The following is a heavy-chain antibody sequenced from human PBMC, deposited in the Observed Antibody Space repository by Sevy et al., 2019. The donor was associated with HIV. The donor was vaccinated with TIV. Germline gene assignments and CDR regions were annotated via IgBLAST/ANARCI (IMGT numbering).Heavy chain of an antibody. D-gene: IGHD2-8*01. CDR2: ISSSSTI. CDR1: GFTFSSYS. V-gene: IGHV3-48*02. J-gene: IGHJ2*01. Sequence: GSLRLSCAASGFTFSSYSMNWVRQAPGKGLEWVSYISSSSTIYYADSVKGRFTISRDNAKNSLYLQMNSLRDEDTAVYYCARDRGPSGYCTNGVCYAPEWYFDLWGRGTLVTVSS. CDR3: ARDRGPSGYCTNGVCYAPEWYFDL.